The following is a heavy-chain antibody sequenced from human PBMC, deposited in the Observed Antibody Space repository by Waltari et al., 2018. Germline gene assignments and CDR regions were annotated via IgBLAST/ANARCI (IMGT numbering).Heavy chain of an antibody. J-gene: IGHJ5*02. Sequence: QVQLQESGPGLVKPSETLSLTCTVSGGSISSYYWSWIRQPPGKGLEWIGYIYYSGSTNYNPSLKSRVTISVDTSKNQFSLKLSSVTAADTAVYYCAGLWDYSNYRWFDPWGQGTLVTVSS. V-gene: IGHV4-59*08. CDR2: IYYSGST. D-gene: IGHD4-4*01. CDR1: GGSISSYY. CDR3: AGLWDYSNYRWFDP.